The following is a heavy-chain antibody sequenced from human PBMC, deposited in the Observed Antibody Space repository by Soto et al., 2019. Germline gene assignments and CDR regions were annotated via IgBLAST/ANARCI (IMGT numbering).Heavy chain of an antibody. CDR3: ARLYGSGTYFVDY. CDR1: GGSFSGYI. Sequence: SETLSLTCAVYGGSFSGYIWHWIRQPPGEGLEWIGETFHSGYTNYNPSLKSRVTISVDTSKNQFSLKLSSATAADTALYYCARLYGSGTYFVDYWGQGTLVTVSS. J-gene: IGHJ4*02. V-gene: IGHV4-34*12. D-gene: IGHD3-10*01. CDR2: TFHSGYT.